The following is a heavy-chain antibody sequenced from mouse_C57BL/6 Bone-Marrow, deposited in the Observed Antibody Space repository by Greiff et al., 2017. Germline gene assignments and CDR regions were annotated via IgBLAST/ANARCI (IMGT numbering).Heavy chain of an antibody. CDR1: GYTFTSYW. CDR2: IHPNSGST. J-gene: IGHJ2*01. V-gene: IGHV1-64*01. CDR3: ARWSGNYGSSQFLFDY. Sequence: VQLQQPGAELVKPGASVKLSCKASGYTFTSYWMHWVKQRPGQGLEWIGMIHPNSGSTNYNEKFKSKATLTVDKSSSTAYMQLSSLTSEDSAVYYWARWSGNYGSSQFLFDYWGQGTTLTVSS. D-gene: IGHD1-1*01.